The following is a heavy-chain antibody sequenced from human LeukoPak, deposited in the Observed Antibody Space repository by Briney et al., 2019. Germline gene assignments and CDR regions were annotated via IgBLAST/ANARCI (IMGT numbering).Heavy chain of an antibody. V-gene: IGHV3-23*01. CDR2: IGGGGGNT. J-gene: IGHJ4*02. D-gene: IGHD1-26*01. CDR3: AKVLSGSQDS. CDR1: GFTFGGSA. Sequence: GGSLRLSCEASGFTFGGSAMSWVRQAPGKGLEWVSTIGGGGGNTYYADSAKGRFTNSRDNSKNTVYLQMNSLTAEDTAVYYCAKVLSGSQDSWGQGTLVTVFS.